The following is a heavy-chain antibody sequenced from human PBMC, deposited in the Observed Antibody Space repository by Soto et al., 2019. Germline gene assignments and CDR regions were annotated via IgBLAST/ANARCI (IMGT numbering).Heavy chain of an antibody. V-gene: IGHV3-13*01. Sequence: PGGSLRLSCAASGFSFSSYDMHWVRQATGKGLEWVSAIGTAGDTYYPGSVKGRFTISRENAKNSLYLQMNSLRAGDTAVYYCARDLYSNYGYYYGMDVWGQGTTVTVPS. CDR2: IGTAGDT. CDR1: GFSFSSYD. CDR3: ARDLYSNYGYYYGMDV. J-gene: IGHJ6*02. D-gene: IGHD4-4*01.